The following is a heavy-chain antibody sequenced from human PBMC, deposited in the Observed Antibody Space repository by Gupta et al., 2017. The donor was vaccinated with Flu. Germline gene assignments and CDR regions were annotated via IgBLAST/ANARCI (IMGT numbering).Heavy chain of an antibody. CDR1: GGTFSSYA. CDR2: IIPIFGTA. V-gene: IGHV1-69*01. D-gene: IGHD4-17*01. J-gene: IGHJ4*02. Sequence: QVQLVQSGAEVKKPGSSVKVSCKASGGTFSSYAISWVRQAPGQGLEWMGGIIPIFGTANYAQKFQGRVTITADESTSTAYMELSSLGSXDTXVYYCAXVPDYGRNYYFDYWGQGTLVTVSS. CDR3: AXVPDYGRNYYFDY.